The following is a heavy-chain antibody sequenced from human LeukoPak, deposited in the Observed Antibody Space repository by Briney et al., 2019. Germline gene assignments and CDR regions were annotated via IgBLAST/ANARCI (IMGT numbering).Heavy chain of an antibody. D-gene: IGHD6-19*01. J-gene: IGHJ4*02. Sequence: GGSLRLSCAASGFTFTSYGMHWVRQAPGKGLEWVAVISSDGRNKYYADSVKGRFTISRDNSKNTLYLQINSLRAEDTAVYYCAKEYCSGCLYYFDPWGQGTLVTVSS. CDR1: GFTFTSYG. CDR2: ISSDGRNK. V-gene: IGHV3-30*18. CDR3: AKEYCSGCLYYFDP.